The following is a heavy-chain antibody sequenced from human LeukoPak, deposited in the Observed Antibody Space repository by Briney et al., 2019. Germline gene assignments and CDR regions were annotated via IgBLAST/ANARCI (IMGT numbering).Heavy chain of an antibody. V-gene: IGHV1-18*01. CDR2: ISAYNGNT. D-gene: IGHD3-10*01. CDR3: ARGSGFGVLSAEFDY. J-gene: IGHJ4*02. CDR1: GYTFTSYG. Sequence: ASVTVSCKASGYTFTSYGIRWVRQAPGQGLEWMGWISAYNGNTNYAQKLQGRVTMTTDTSTSTAYMELRSLRSDDTAVYYCARGSGFGVLSAEFDYWGQGTLVTVSS.